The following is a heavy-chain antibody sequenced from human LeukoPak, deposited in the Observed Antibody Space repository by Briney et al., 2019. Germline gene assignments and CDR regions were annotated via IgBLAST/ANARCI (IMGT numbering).Heavy chain of an antibody. V-gene: IGHV1-2*02. CDR2: INPNSGGT. D-gene: IGHD3-9*01. Sequence: SVKVSCKASGYTFTGYYMHWVRQAPGQGHEWIGWINPNSGGTNYAQKFQGRVTMTRDTSISTAYMELSRLRSDDTAVYYCARTLPTYYDILTGPENFDYWGQGTLVTVSS. CDR3: ARTLPTYYDILTGPENFDY. J-gene: IGHJ4*02. CDR1: GYTFTGYY.